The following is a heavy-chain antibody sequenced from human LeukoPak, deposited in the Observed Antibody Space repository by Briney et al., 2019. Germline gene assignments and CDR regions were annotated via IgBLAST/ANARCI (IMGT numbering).Heavy chain of an antibody. CDR1: GGSFSGYY. CDR3: ARGPLITMVRGVESGDY. V-gene: IGHV4-34*01. CDR2: INHSGST. J-gene: IGHJ4*02. D-gene: IGHD3-10*01. Sequence: KPSETLSLTCAVYGGSFSGYYWSWIRQPPGKGLEWIGEINHSGSTNYNPSLKSRVTISVDTSKNQFSLKLSFVTAADTAVYYCARGPLITMVRGVESGDYWGQGTLVTVSS.